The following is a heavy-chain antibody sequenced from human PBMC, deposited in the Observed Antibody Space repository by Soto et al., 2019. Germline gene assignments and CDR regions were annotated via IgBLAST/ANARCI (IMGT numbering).Heavy chain of an antibody. D-gene: IGHD2-8*01. CDR2: IGTAGDP. Sequence: PEGSLRLSCAASGFTFSSYDMHWVRQATGKGLEWVPAIGTAGDPYYPGSVKGRFTISRENAKNSLYLQMNSLRAGDTAVYYCARAEYGATGYYSGMDVWGQGTTVSVSS. J-gene: IGHJ6*02. V-gene: IGHV3-13*05. CDR3: ARAEYGATGYYSGMDV. CDR1: GFTFSSYD.